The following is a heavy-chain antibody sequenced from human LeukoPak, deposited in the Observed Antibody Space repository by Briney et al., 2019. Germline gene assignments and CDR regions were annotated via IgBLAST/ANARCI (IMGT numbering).Heavy chain of an antibody. J-gene: IGHJ4*02. Sequence: GGSLRLSCAASGFTVSSNYMSWVRQAPGKGLEWVSVIYSGGSTYYADSVKGRFTISRDNSKNTVYLQMNSLRAEDTAVYYCARDIEEDYYGSGSYYNFDYWGQGTLVTVSS. D-gene: IGHD3-10*01. CDR3: ARDIEEDYYGSGSYYNFDY. CDR1: GFTVSSNY. V-gene: IGHV3-66*01. CDR2: IYSGGST.